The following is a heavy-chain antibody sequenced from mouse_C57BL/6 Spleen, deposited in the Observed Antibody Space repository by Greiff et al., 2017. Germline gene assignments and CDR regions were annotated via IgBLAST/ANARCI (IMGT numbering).Heavy chain of an antibody. Sequence: VQLQQSGAELVRPGASVTLSCKASGYTFTDYEMHWVKQTPVHGLEWIGAIDPETGGTAYKQKFKGKAILTADKSSSTAYMELRSLTSEDSAVYYCTDYYGSSFDYWGQGTTLTVSS. CDR1: GYTFTDYE. CDR3: TDYYGSSFDY. V-gene: IGHV1-15*01. CDR2: IDPETGGT. J-gene: IGHJ2*01. D-gene: IGHD1-1*01.